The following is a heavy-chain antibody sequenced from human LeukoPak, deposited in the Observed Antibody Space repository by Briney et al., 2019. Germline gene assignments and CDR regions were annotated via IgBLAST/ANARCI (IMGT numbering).Heavy chain of an antibody. J-gene: IGHJ4*02. D-gene: IGHD3-10*01. CDR1: GFTFSSYS. CDR3: ASVMVRGVVDY. V-gene: IGHV3-21*01. Sequence: GGSLRLSCAASGFTFSSYSVNWVRQAPGKGLEWVSSISSSSSYIYYADSVKGRFTISRDNAKNSLYLQMNSLRAEDTAVYYCASVMVRGVVDYWGQGTLVTVSS. CDR2: ISSSSSYI.